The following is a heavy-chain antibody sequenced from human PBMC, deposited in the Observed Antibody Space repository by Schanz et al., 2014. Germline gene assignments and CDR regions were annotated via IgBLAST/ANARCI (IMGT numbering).Heavy chain of an antibody. J-gene: IGHJ4*02. CDR2: ISPYNGNT. CDR3: ARDYLGSRSHYVFDH. D-gene: IGHD3-10*01. Sequence: QVQLVQSGAEVKKPGASVKVSCKTSGYTFSSYGITWVRQAPGQGLEWMGWISPYNGNTNYAPKVQGRVSVTTDTSTSTAYMELRSLTSDDTAVYFCARDYLGSRSHYVFDHWGQGTLVTVSS. V-gene: IGHV1-18*01. CDR1: GYTFSSYG.